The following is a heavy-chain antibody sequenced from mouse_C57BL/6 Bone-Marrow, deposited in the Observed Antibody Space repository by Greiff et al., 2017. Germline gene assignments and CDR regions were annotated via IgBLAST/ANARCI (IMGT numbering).Heavy chain of an antibody. CDR2: IWSDGST. V-gene: IGHV2-6-1*01. D-gene: IGHD2-2*01. CDR3: ARHCDYGYDVFAY. CDR1: GFSLTSYG. J-gene: IGHJ3*01. Sequence: VMLVESGPGLVAPSQSLSITCTVSGFSLTSYGVHWVRQPPGKGLEWLVVIWSDGSTTYNSALKSRLSISKDNSKSQVFLKMNSLQTDDTAMYYCARHCDYGYDVFAYWGQGTLVTVSA.